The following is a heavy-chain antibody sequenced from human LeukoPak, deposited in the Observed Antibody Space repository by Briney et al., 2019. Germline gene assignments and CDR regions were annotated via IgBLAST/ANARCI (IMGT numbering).Heavy chain of an antibody. CDR2: ISGSGGST. J-gene: IGHJ4*02. CDR3: AKAWGQQWLGGKVTSPPGY. Sequence: PGGSLRLSCAASGFTFSSYAMSWVRQAPGKGLEWVSAISGSGGSTYYADSAKGRFTISRDNSKNTLYLQMNSLRAEDTAVYYCAKAWGQQWLGGKVTSPPGYWGQGTLVTVSS. V-gene: IGHV3-23*01. CDR1: GFTFSSYA. D-gene: IGHD6-19*01.